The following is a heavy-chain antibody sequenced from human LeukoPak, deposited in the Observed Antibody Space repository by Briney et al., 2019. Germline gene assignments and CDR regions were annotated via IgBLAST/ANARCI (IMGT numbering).Heavy chain of an antibody. CDR2: IKQDGSEK. J-gene: IGHJ6*02. CDR3: ARAGAYYDFWSGYSNYGMDV. Sequence: GGSLRLSCAASGFTFSSYWMSWARQAPGKGLEWVANIKQDGSEKYYVDSVKGRFTISRDNAKNSLYLQMNSLRAEDTAVYYCARAGAYYDFWSGYSNYGMDVWGQGTTVTVSS. CDR1: GFTFSSYW. V-gene: IGHV3-7*01. D-gene: IGHD3-3*01.